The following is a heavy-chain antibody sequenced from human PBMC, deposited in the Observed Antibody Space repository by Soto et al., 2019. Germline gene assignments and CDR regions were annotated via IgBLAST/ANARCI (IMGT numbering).Heavy chain of an antibody. J-gene: IGHJ4*02. Sequence: GGSLRLSCAASGFTFSSYAMHWVRQAPGKGLEWVAVISYDGSNKYYADSVKGRFTISRDNSKNTLYLQMNSLRAEDTAVYYCATDYYDSSGYYHDFDYWGQGTLVTVSS. D-gene: IGHD3-22*01. CDR2: ISYDGSNK. CDR3: ATDYYDSSGYYHDFDY. V-gene: IGHV3-30-3*01. CDR1: GFTFSSYA.